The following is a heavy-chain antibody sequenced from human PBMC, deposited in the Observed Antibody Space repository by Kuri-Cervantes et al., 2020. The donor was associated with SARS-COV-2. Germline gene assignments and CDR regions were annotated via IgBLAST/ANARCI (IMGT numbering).Heavy chain of an antibody. CDR1: GFTFSGHW. CDR3: ARDHPIAVAGTVREYGMDV. CDR2: INPDGSYT. V-gene: IGHV3-74*01. Sequence: GGSLRLSCAASGFTFSGHWIHWVRQAPGKGLVWVSRINPDGSYTNNADSAKGRFTLSRDNAKNMLFLQMNSLRAEDTAVYYCARDHPIAVAGTVREYGMDVWGQGTTVTVSS. D-gene: IGHD6-19*01. J-gene: IGHJ6*02.